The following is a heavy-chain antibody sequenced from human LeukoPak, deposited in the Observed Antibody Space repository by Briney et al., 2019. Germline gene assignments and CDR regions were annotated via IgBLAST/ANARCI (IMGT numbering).Heavy chain of an antibody. J-gene: IGHJ4*02. CDR2: IYHIGNT. D-gene: IGHD5-18*01. V-gene: IGHV4-59*01. CDR1: GGSMSNYY. CDR3: ARAWGYSYGPDY. Sequence: SETLSLTCTVPGGSMSNYYWSWIRQPPGKGLEWIGYIYHIGNTNYNPSLERRLTISIDKSNNQFSLSLSSVTAADTAIYYCARAWGYSYGPDYWGQGTLVIVSS.